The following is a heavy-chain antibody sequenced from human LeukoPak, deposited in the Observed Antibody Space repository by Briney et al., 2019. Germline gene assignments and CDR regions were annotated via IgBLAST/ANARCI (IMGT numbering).Heavy chain of an antibody. J-gene: IGHJ4*02. CDR3: ARVTNSIVGAYGDY. CDR1: GGTFSSYA. V-gene: IGHV1-18*01. Sequence: GASVKVSCKASGGTFSSYAISWVRQAPGQGLEWMGWISAYNGNTNYAQKLQGRVTMTTDTSTSTAYMELRSLRSDDTAVYYCARVTNSIVGAYGDYWGQGTLVTVSS. D-gene: IGHD1-26*01. CDR2: ISAYNGNT.